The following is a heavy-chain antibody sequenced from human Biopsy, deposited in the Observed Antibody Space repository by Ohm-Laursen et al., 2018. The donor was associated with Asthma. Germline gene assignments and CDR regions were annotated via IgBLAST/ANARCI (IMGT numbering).Heavy chain of an antibody. Sequence: SDTLSLTCTVSYGSITRGGYYWTWIRQHPGKVLEWIGFIYYSGSTYYNPSLKSRVNISIDTSKNQFSLKLSSVTAADTAVYYCARAQDYYDSRGYYRSFDYWGQGTLVTVSS. J-gene: IGHJ4*02. CDR1: YGSITRGGYY. V-gene: IGHV4-31*03. CDR3: ARAQDYYDSRGYYRSFDY. D-gene: IGHD3-22*01. CDR2: IYYSGST.